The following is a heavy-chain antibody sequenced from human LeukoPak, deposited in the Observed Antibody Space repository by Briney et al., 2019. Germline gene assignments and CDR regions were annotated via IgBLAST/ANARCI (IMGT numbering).Heavy chain of an antibody. V-gene: IGHV4-39*07. J-gene: IGHJ4*02. CDR2: IHDSGST. D-gene: IGHD5-12*01. CDR3: ARDSKVDIVATPLDY. Sequence: SETLSLTCTVSDGSISSSSYYWGWIRQPPGKGLEWIGSIHDSGSTNYNPSLKSRVTISVDKSKNQFSLKLSSVTAADTAVYYCARDSKVDIVATPLDYWGQGTLVTVSS. CDR1: DGSISSSSYY.